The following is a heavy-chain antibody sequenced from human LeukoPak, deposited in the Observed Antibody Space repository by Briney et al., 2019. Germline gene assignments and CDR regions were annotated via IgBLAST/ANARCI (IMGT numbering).Heavy chain of an antibody. CDR3: ARETLTTSRWFGP. D-gene: IGHD4-17*01. V-gene: IGHV4-30-4*08. Sequence: SETLSLTCSVSGGSISSSHYYWAWIRQPPGKGLEWIGYIYYSGSTYYNPSLKSRVIISVDTSKNQFSLKLSSVTAADTAVYYCARETLTTSRWFGPWGQGTLVTVSS. CDR2: IYYSGST. CDR1: GGSISSSHYY. J-gene: IGHJ5*02.